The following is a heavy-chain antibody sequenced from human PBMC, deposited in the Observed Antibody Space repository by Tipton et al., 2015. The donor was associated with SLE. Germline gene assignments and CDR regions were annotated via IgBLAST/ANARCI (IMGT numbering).Heavy chain of an antibody. CDR3: ARRNYGDDRLFFHQ. CDR1: GGSFSGYY. CDR2: TKHTGYT. J-gene: IGHJ1*01. V-gene: IGHV4-34*01. D-gene: IGHD2-21*02. Sequence: TLSLTCIVDGGSFSGYYWSLIRQSSGKGLEWIGETKHTGYTNYNPSFKSRVTISLDTSKEQFSLDLNSVTAADTAVYYCARRNYGDDRLFFHQWGQGTMVTVSS.